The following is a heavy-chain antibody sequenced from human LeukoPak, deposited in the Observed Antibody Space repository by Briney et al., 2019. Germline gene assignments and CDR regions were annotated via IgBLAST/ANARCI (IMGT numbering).Heavy chain of an antibody. Sequence: PGGSRRLSCAASGFTFSSYSMNWVRQAPGKGLEWVSSISSSSSYIYYADSVKGRFTISRDNAKNSLYLQMNSLRAEDTAVYYCARTPIAAAGEVDYWGQGTLVTVSS. D-gene: IGHD6-13*01. CDR2: ISSSSSYI. CDR3: ARTPIAAAGEVDY. J-gene: IGHJ4*02. CDR1: GFTFSSYS. V-gene: IGHV3-21*01.